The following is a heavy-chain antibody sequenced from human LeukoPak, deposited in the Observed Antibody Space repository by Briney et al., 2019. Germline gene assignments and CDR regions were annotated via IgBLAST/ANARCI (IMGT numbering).Heavy chain of an antibody. CDR2: MSGSGASR. D-gene: IGHD5-18*01. J-gene: IGHJ4*02. V-gene: IGHV3-23*01. CDR3: AKARGHTYGPLDY. Sequence: PGGSLRLSCAASGFTFSSYAMSWVRQAPGKGLEWVSDMSGSGASRNYADSVKGRFTISRDNSKNTLYLQINSLRAEDTAIYYCAKARGHTYGPLDYWGQGTLVTVSS. CDR1: GFTFSSYA.